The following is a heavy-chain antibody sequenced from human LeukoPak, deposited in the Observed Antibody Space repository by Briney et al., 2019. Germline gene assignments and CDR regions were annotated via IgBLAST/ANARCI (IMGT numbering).Heavy chain of an antibody. D-gene: IGHD2-2*01. J-gene: IGHJ5*02. CDR2: INHSGNT. Sequence: PSETLSLTCAVYGGSFSGYYWSWIRQPPGKGLEWIGEINHSGNTNYNPSLKSRVTISVDTSKNLFSLKLSSVTAADTAVYYCARRKRSGCSSTSCLLNWFDPWGQGTLVTVSS. CDR3: ARRKRSGCSSTSCLLNWFDP. V-gene: IGHV4-34*01. CDR1: GGSFSGYY.